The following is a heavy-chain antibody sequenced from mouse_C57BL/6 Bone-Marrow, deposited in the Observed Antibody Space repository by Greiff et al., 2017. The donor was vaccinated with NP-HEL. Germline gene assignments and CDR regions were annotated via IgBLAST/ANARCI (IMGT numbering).Heavy chain of an antibody. CDR2: INYDGSST. J-gene: IGHJ4*01. CDR1: GFTFSDYY. Sequence: EVKLMESEGGLVQPGSSMKLSCTASGFTFSDYYMAWVRQVPEKGLEWVANINYDGSSTYYLDSLKSRFIISRDNAKNILYLQMSSLKSEDTATYYCARDQYYGSSFYAMDYWGQGTSVTVSS. CDR3: ARDQYYGSSFYAMDY. V-gene: IGHV5-16*01. D-gene: IGHD1-1*01.